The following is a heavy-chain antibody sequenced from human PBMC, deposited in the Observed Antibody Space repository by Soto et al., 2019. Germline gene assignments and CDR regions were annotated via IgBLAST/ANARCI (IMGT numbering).Heavy chain of an antibody. CDR3: AREGRVEAAGTSFWFDP. V-gene: IGHV6-1*01. CDR2: AYYRSKWYN. J-gene: IGHJ5*02. CDR1: GDSVSSNSAA. Sequence: SQTLSLTCAISGDSVSSNSAAWNWIRQSPSGGLEWLGRAYYRSKWYNDYAVSVKSRITINPDTSKNQFSLQLNSVTPEDTAVYYCAREGRVEAAGTSFWFDPWGQGTLVTVSS. D-gene: IGHD6-13*01.